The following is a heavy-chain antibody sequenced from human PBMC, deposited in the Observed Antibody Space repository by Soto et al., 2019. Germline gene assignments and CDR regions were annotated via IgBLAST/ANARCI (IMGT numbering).Heavy chain of an antibody. CDR2: VYRTGST. V-gene: IGHV4-4*02. Sequence: PSETLSLTCAVSGGSISTSNWWSWVRQPPGKGLEWIGEVYRTGSTNYNPSLESRLTISVDKSKNQFSLKLTSVTAADTAVYYCARGVTSGSFPPFDLWCQGTLVTVSS. D-gene: IGHD1-26*01. CDR3: ARGVTSGSFPPFDL. J-gene: IGHJ4*02. CDR1: GGSISTSNW.